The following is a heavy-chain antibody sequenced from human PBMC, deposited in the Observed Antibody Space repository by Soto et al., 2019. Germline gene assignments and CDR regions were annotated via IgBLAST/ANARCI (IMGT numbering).Heavy chain of an antibody. V-gene: IGHV3-33*01. CDR2: IWYDGSNK. D-gene: IGHD3-10*01. CDR3: ARDLGPYYYGSGSHSFDY. Sequence: QVQLVESGGGVVQPGRSLRLSCAASGFTFSSYGMHWVRQAPGKGLEWVAVIWYDGSNKYYADSVKGRFTISRDNSKNTLYLQMNSLRAEDTAVYYCARDLGPYYYGSGSHSFDYWGQGTLVTVSS. J-gene: IGHJ4*02. CDR1: GFTFSSYG.